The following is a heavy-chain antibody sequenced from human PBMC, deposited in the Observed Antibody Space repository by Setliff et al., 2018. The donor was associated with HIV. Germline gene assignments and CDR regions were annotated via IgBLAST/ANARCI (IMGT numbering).Heavy chain of an antibody. Sequence: SETLSLTCTVSGGSISSGDYYWSWIRQHPGKGLEWIGYIYYSGSTYYNPSLKSRVTISVDTSKNQFSLRLSSVTAADTAVYYCARHHYSNWFDPWGQGTLVTVSS. D-gene: IGHD2-15*01. CDR1: GGSISSGDYY. CDR2: IYYSGST. V-gene: IGHV4-31*03. CDR3: ARHHYSNWFDP. J-gene: IGHJ5*02.